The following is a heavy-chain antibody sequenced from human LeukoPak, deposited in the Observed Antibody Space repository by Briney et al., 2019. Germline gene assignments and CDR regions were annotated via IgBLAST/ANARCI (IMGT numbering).Heavy chain of an antibody. Sequence: SETLSLTCTVSGGSISGYYWSWIRQPLGKGLEWIGYIYYSGSTNYNPSLKSRVTISVDTSKNQFSLKLSSVTAADTAVYYCARAQFLEWLLYPHYWYFDHWGRGTLVTVSS. CDR1: GGSISGYY. CDR3: ARAQFLEWLLYPHYWYFDH. CDR2: IYYSGST. J-gene: IGHJ2*01. D-gene: IGHD3-3*01. V-gene: IGHV4-59*01.